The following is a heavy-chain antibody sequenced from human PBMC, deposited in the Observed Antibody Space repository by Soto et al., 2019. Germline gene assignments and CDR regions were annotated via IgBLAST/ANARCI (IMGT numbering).Heavy chain of an antibody. V-gene: IGHV3-11*01. J-gene: IGHJ6*02. CDR1: GFTFSDYY. Sequence: ESGGGLVKPGGSLRLSCAASGFTFSDYYMSWIRQAPGKGLEWVSYISSSGSTIYYADSVKGRFTISRDNAKNSLYLQMNSLRAEDTAVYYCARPLLIGPYYYYGMDVWGQGTTVTVSS. CDR2: ISSSGSTI. CDR3: ARPLLIGPYYYYGMDV. D-gene: IGHD2-15*01.